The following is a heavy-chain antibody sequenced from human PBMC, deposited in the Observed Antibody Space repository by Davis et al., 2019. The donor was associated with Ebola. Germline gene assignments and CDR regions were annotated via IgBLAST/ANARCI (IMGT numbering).Heavy chain of an antibody. D-gene: IGHD4-17*01. J-gene: IGHJ5*02. CDR1: GGPTSSYY. Sequence: PSETLSPTCTVPGGPTSSYYWSWIRQPPGKRLEWIGYIYYSGSTNYNPSLKSRVTISVDTSKNQFSLKLSSVTAADTAVYYCAREEYGDYGWFDPWGQGTLVTVSS. CDR3: AREEYGDYGWFDP. CDR2: IYYSGST. V-gene: IGHV4-59*01.